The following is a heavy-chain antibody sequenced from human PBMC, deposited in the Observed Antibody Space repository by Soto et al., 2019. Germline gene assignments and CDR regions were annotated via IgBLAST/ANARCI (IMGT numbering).Heavy chain of an antibody. J-gene: IGHJ6*03. CDR3: ARAQGMITFGGVIGYYYMDV. D-gene: IGHD3-16*01. Sequence: GESLKISCKGSGYSFTSYWIGWVRQMPGKGLEWMGIIYPGDSDTRYSPSFQGQVTISADKSISTAYLQWSSLKASDTAMYYCARAQGMITFGGVIGYYYMDVWGKGTTVTVSS. CDR1: GYSFTSYW. CDR2: IYPGDSDT. V-gene: IGHV5-51*01.